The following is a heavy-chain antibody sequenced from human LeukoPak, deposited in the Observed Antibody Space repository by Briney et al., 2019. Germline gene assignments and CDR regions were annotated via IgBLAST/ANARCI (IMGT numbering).Heavy chain of an antibody. CDR3: ATEYSSSLYYFDY. D-gene: IGHD6-13*01. CDR2: IIPIFGTA. V-gene: IGHV1-69*13. CDR1: GGTFSSYA. J-gene: IGHJ4*02. Sequence: SVKVSCKASGGTFSSYAISWVRQAPGQGLEWMGGIIPIFGTANYAQKFQGRVTITADESTSTAYMELSSLRSEDTAVYYCATEYSSSLYYFDYWGQGTLVTVSS.